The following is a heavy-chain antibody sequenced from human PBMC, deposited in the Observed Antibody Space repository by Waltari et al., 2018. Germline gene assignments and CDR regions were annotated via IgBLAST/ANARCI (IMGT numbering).Heavy chain of an antibody. V-gene: IGHV1-8*01. CDR1: GYTFTSYD. J-gene: IGHJ6*02. Sequence: QVQLVQSGAEVKKPGASVKVSCKASGYTFTSYDINWVRQATGQGLEWMGWMNPNSGNTGYAQKFQGRVTMTRNTSISTAYMELSSLRSEDTAVYYCARSSSSSSHYYYYYGMDVWGQGTTVTVSS. CDR2: MNPNSGNT. CDR3: ARSSSSSSHYYYYYGMDV. D-gene: IGHD6-6*01.